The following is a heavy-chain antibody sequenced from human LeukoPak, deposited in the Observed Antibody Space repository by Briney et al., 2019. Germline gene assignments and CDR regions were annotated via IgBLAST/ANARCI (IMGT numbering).Heavy chain of an antibody. J-gene: IGHJ3*02. Sequence: PSETLSLTCAVYGGSFSGYYWSWIRQPPGKGLEWIGEINHSGSTDYNPSLKSRVTISVDTSKNQFSLKLSSVTAADTAVYYCARVVGGYGDAFDIWGQGTMVTVSS. V-gene: IGHV4-34*01. D-gene: IGHD3-10*01. CDR1: GGSFSGYY. CDR2: INHSGST. CDR3: ARVVGGYGDAFDI.